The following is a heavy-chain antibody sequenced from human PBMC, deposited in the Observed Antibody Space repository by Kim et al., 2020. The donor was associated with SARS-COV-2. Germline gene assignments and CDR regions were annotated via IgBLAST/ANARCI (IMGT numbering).Heavy chain of an antibody. CDR1: GYTFTSYA. D-gene: IGHD3-10*01. V-gene: IGHV7-4-1*02. CDR2: INTNTGNP. Sequence: ASVKVSCKASGYTFTSYAMNWVRQAPGQGLEWMGWINTNTGNPTYAQGFTGRFVFSLDTSVSTAYLQISSLKAEDTAVYYCARDKSGYGSGSYPYNWFDPWGQGALVTVAS. CDR3: ARDKSGYGSGSYPYNWFDP. J-gene: IGHJ5*02.